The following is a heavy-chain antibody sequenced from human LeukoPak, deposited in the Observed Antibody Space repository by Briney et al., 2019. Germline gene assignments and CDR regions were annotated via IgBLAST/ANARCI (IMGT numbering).Heavy chain of an antibody. V-gene: IGHV3-48*01. CDR3: ARTGDFDY. CDR2: ITGSSSTI. D-gene: IGHD7-27*01. Sequence: GGPLRLSCAASGFTFSNYGMNWVRQAPGKGLEWVSYITGSSSTIYYADSVKGRFTISRDNAKNSLYLQMNSLRAEDTAVYYCARTGDFDYWGQGALVTVSS. CDR1: GFTFSNYG. J-gene: IGHJ4*02.